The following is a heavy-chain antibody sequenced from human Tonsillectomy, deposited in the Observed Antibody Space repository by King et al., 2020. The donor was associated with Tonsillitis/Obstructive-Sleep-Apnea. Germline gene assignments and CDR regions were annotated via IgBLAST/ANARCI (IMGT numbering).Heavy chain of an antibody. CDR1: GASINNYA. J-gene: IGHJ4*02. CDR3: ARVVVGVISATFDY. D-gene: IGHD3-10*01. V-gene: IGHV4-59*01. CDR2: IDHSGST. Sequence: QLQESGPGLVKPSETLSLTCTVSGASINNYAWTWIRQPPGKGLEWIGNIDHSGSTFYKPSLKSRVSMSLDRSQNHVSLKLTSMTAADTAVYYCARVVVGVISATFDYWGQGTLVTVSS.